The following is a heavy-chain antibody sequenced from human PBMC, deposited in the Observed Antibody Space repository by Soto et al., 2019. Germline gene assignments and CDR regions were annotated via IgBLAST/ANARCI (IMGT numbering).Heavy chain of an antibody. D-gene: IGHD3-10*01. J-gene: IGHJ5*02. CDR2: IGFAGDT. V-gene: IGHV3-13*01. CDR3: VRGLPGGFDP. Sequence: GGSMRLACGASGFIFSNFDMHWVRQTTEKGLEWVSGIGFAGDTNYSGSVKGRFTISRENAKNSLFLQMNSLRVGDTAVYYCVRGLPGGFDPWGQGTLVTVSS. CDR1: GFIFSNFD.